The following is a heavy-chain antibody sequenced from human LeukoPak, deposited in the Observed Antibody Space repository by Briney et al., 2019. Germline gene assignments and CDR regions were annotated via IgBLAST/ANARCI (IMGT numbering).Heavy chain of an antibody. CDR2: IYLGDSDT. J-gene: IGHJ4*02. D-gene: IGHD6-19*01. Sequence: GESLKISWKGSGYSFTSYWIGWVREMPGKGLEWMGVIYLGDSDTRYSPSFQGQVTISADKSIRTAYLQWSSLKASDTAMYFCATPPQGSSGSKGFDYWGQGTLVTVSS. V-gene: IGHV5-51*01. CDR3: ATPPQGSSGSKGFDY. CDR1: GYSFTSYW.